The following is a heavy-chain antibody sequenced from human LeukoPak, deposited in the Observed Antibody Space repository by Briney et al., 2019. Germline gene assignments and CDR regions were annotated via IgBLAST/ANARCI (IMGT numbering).Heavy chain of an antibody. CDR3: ARDGGPGYCSGGSCYNYYYYMDV. D-gene: IGHD2-15*01. CDR2: ISSSSSYI. Sequence: GGSLRLSCAASGFTFSSYSMSWVRQAPGKGLEWVSSISSSSSYIYYADSVKGRFTISRDNAKNSLYLQMNSLRAEDTAVYYCARDGGPGYCSGGSCYNYYYYMDVWGKGTTVTVSS. J-gene: IGHJ6*03. CDR1: GFTFSSYS. V-gene: IGHV3-21*01.